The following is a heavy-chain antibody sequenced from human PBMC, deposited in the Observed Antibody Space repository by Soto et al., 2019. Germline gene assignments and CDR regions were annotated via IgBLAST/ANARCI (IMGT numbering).Heavy chain of an antibody. CDR1: GFSFRNYA. CDR2: IWTDGSGQ. Sequence: QLRLVESGGGAVQPGRSLKLSCATSGFSFRNYAMHWVRQAPGKGLEWVAFIWTDGSGQDYADSVNGRFIISRDDSRKTPGLQMISLRSLDTAGHYCAGDCAEGWNLDYRGQGTLVTVPT. V-gene: IGHV3-33*01. CDR3: AGDCAEGWNLDY. J-gene: IGHJ4*02. D-gene: IGHD6-19*01.